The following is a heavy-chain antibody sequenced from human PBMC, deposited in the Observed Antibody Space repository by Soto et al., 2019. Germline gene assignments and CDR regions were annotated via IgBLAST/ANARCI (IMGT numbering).Heavy chain of an antibody. D-gene: IGHD3-22*01. CDR1: GGSISSSSYY. CDR2: IYYSGST. J-gene: IGHJ4*02. V-gene: IGHV4-39*01. CDR3: MLGSGWKGFDY. Sequence: PSETLSLTCTVSGGSISSSSYYWGWIRQPPGKGLEWIGSIYYSGSTYYNPSLKSRVTISVDTSKNQFSLKLSSVTAADTAVYYCMLGSGWKGFDYWGQGTLVTVPQ.